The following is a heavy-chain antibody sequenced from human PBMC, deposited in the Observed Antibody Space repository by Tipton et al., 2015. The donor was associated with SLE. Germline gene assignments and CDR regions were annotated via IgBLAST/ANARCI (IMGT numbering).Heavy chain of an antibody. CDR3: ARGVGATGFDY. V-gene: IGHV4-61*01. CDR2: IYYSGST. J-gene: IGHJ4*02. D-gene: IGHD1-26*01. CDR1: GGSVSSGSYY. Sequence: LRLSCTVSGGSVSSGSYYWSWIRQPPGKGLEWIGYIYYSGSTNYNPSLKSRVTISVDTSKNQFSLKLSSVTAADTAVYYCARGVGATGFDYWGQGTLVTVSS.